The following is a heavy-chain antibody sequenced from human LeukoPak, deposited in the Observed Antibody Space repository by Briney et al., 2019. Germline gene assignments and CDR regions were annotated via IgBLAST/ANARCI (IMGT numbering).Heavy chain of an antibody. J-gene: IGHJ4*02. V-gene: IGHV4-39*01. CDR3: ARQEEYSSGWYKY. CDR1: GGSITSSSYY. Sequence: PSETLSLTCTVSGGSITSSSYYWAWIRQPPGKGLEWIGRIYRSGTTFYNPSLKSRVTISVDTSKDQFSLKLNSVTAADTAVYYCARQEEYSSGWYKYWGQGTLVTVSS. CDR2: IYRSGTT. D-gene: IGHD6-19*01.